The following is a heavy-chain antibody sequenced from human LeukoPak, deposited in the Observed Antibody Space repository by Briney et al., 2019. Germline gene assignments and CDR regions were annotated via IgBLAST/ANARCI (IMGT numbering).Heavy chain of an antibody. D-gene: IGHD6-19*01. CDR2: IYYSGTT. V-gene: IGHV4-59*01. CDR1: GGSISSYY. J-gene: IGHJ4*02. CDR3: TRGSGWYVY. Sequence: SETLSLTCTVSGGSISSYYWSWIRQPPGKGLEWIGYIYYSGTTNYNPSLKSRVTISVDTSKNQFSLKLSSVTAADTAVYCCTRGSGWYVYWGQGTLVTVSS.